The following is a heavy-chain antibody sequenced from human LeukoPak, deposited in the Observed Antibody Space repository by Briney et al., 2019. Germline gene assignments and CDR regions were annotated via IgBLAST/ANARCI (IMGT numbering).Heavy chain of an antibody. CDR1: GFVFSSYW. D-gene: IGHD3-22*01. Sequence: GGALRLSCAASGFVFSSYWRHWVRQAPGKEAVWGSRINVDGSSTTYGDSVKGGFTVSRDNAQNTLYRQMNRLRAEDTAVYYCAIQYYYDSSGYSEYFGCWSQGTLATVPS. CDR2: INVDGSST. CDR3: AIQYYYDSSGYSEYFGC. V-gene: IGHV3-74*01. J-gene: IGHJ4*02.